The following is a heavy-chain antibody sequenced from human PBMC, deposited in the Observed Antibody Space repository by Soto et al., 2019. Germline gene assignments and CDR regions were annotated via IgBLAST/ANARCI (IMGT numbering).Heavy chain of an antibody. Sequence: GESLKISCKGSGYSFTDFWIGWVRQKPGKGLEWMGIIYVGDSETRYSPSFQGQVIMSADKSINAAYLQWSSLKASDTAKYYCARLDSRGAHRFAGRPRPGVSGLDFWGQGTLVTASS. CDR1: GYSFTDFW. V-gene: IGHV5-51*01. D-gene: IGHD3-16*01. CDR2: IYVGDSET. CDR3: ARLDSRGAHRFAGRPRPGVSGLDF. J-gene: IGHJ4*02.